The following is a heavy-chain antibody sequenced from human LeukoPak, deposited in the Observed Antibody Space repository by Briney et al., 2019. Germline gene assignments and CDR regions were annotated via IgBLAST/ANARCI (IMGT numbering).Heavy chain of an antibody. CDR2: INHSGST. J-gene: IGHJ4*02. Sequence: SETLSLTCAVYGGSFSGYYWSWIRQPPGKGLEWIGEINHSGSTNYNPSLKSRVTISVDTSKNQFSLKLSSVTAADTAVYYCARAPYGGNRYYFDYWGQGTLVTVSS. V-gene: IGHV4-34*01. D-gene: IGHD4-23*01. CDR1: GGSFSGYY. CDR3: ARAPYGGNRYYFDY.